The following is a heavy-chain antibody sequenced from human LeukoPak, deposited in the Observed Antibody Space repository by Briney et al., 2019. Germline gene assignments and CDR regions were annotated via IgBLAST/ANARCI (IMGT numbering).Heavy chain of an antibody. CDR1: GGTFSSYA. CDR2: IIPILGIA. CDR3: ASVEMATTYYYYGMDV. J-gene: IGHJ6*02. Sequence: SVKVSCKASGGTFSSYAISWVRQAPGQGLEWMGRIIPILGIANYAQKFQGRVTITADKFTSTAYMELSSLRSEDTAVYYCASVEMATTYYYYGMDVWGQGTTVTVSS. D-gene: IGHD5-24*01. V-gene: IGHV1-69*04.